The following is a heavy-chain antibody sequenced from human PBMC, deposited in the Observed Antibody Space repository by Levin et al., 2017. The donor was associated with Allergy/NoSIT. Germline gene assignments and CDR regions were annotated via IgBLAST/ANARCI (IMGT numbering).Heavy chain of an antibody. Sequence: PSQTLSLTCAVYGGSFSGYYWSWIRQPPGKGLEWIGEINHSGSTNYNPSLKSRVTISVDTSKNQFSLKLSSVTAADTAVYYCARGQSRPIFGVHSSRWFDPWGQGTLVTVSS. V-gene: IGHV4-34*01. CDR3: ARGQSRPIFGVHSSRWFDP. CDR1: GGSFSGYY. D-gene: IGHD3-3*01. J-gene: IGHJ5*02. CDR2: INHSGST.